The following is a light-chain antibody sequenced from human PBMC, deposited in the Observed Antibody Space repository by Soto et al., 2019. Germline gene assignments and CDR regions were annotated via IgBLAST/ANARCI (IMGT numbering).Light chain of an antibody. V-gene: IGKV1-39*01. Sequence: DIEIPQSPSSLSASVGNRVTITCRASQSISTYLNWYQKATGKAPNLLIYDASRLQSGVPSRFSGRGGWTDFTLSISSVQTEDVATYFCQQSYMDPITFGQGTRLEIK. CDR3: QQSYMDPIT. CDR2: DAS. CDR1: QSISTY. J-gene: IGKJ5*01.